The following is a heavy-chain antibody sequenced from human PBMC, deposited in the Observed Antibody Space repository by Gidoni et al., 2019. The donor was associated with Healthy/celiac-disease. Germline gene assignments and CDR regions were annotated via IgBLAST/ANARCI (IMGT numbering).Heavy chain of an antibody. CDR1: GYTFTGYY. CDR2: INPNSGGT. CDR3: AIGGVVVAATPSIAGY. Sequence: QVQLVQSGAEVKKPGASVKVSCKASGYTFTGYYMHWVRQAPGQGLEWMGRINPNSGGTNYTQKFQGRVTMTRDTSISTAYMELSRLRSDDTAVYYCAIGGVVVAATPSIAGYWGQGTLVTVSS. J-gene: IGHJ4*02. V-gene: IGHV1-2*06. D-gene: IGHD2-15*01.